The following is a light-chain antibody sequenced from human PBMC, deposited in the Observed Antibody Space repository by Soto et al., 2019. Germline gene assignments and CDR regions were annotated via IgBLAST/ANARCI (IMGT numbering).Light chain of an antibody. CDR2: DVT. V-gene: IGLV2-14*01. CDR3: TSYTSISTDV. CDR1: SSDVGAYNY. J-gene: IGLJ1*01. Sequence: QSALTRPASVSGPPGQSITISCTGSSSDVGAYNYVSWYQHHPGKAPRLVIYDVTNRPSGISDRFSGSKSGNTASLTISGLLAEDEADYYCTSYTSISTDVFGTGTKLTVL.